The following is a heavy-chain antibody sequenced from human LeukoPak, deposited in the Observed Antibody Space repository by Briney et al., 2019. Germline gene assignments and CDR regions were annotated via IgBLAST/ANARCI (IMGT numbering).Heavy chain of an antibody. CDR1: GFSFSDYW. J-gene: IGHJ4*02. CDR3: SRSLDY. CDR2: INQDGSIQ. V-gene: IGHV3-7*01. Sequence: PGGSLRLSCAASGFSFSDYWMDWVRPAPGKGMEWVANINQDGSIQYYADSVRGRFIISRNNAKNSLYLQMYSLTAEDTAIYICSRSLDYLGQGALVTVSS.